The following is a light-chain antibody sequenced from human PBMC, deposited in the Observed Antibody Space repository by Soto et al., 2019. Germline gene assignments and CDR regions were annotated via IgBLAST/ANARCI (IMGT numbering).Light chain of an antibody. J-gene: IGKJ5*01. CDR1: QGVGSDY. CDR2: ATS. Sequence: EIVLTQSPGTLSLSPWARATLSCMASQGVGSDYLAWYQQKPGQAPRLLIYATSNRATGIPARFSGSGSGTDFALTISGLEPADLGVYYCQQRHNWPITFGQGTRLEIK. CDR3: QQRHNWPIT. V-gene: IGKV3-11*01.